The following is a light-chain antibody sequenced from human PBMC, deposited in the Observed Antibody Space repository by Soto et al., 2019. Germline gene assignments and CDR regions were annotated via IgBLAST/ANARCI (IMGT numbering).Light chain of an antibody. Sequence: DIQMTQSPSTLPASVGDRVTITCRASQSISNWLAWYQQKPVTAPKLLIYHASTLESRVPSRFSGSGSGTEFTLTISSLQPDDFATYYCQQYMSYSFGQGTKVDIK. J-gene: IGKJ1*01. V-gene: IGKV1-5*01. CDR2: HAS. CDR1: QSISNW. CDR3: QQYMSYS.